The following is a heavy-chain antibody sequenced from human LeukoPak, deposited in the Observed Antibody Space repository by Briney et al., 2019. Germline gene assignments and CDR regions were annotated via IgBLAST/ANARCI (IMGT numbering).Heavy chain of an antibody. V-gene: IGHV3-21*01. CDR3: AGDSIAALGDFDY. CDR2: ISSSSSYI. Sequence: GGSLRLSCAASGFTFSSYSMNWVRQAPGKGLEWVSSISSSSSYIYYADSVKGRFTISRDNAKNSLYLQMNSLRAEDTAVYYCAGDSIAALGDFDYWGQGTLVTVSS. J-gene: IGHJ4*02. D-gene: IGHD6-6*01. CDR1: GFTFSSYS.